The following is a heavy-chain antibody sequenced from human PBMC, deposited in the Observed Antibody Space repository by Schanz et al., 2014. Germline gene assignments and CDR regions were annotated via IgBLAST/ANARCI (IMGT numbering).Heavy chain of an antibody. J-gene: IGHJ6*02. D-gene: IGHD2-15*01. CDR3: AKGMGYCSGGTCYDYYYYGLDV. V-gene: IGHV3-23*04. CDR1: GFTFSSYA. Sequence: VQLVESGGGLVQPGGSLRLSCAASGFTFSSYAMSWVRQAPGKGLEWVSALSGSGGSKYYADSVKGRFTISRDNSENTLYLQMNSLSADDTAVFYCAKGMGYCSGGTCYDYYYYGLDVWGQGTTVTVSS. CDR2: LSGSGGSK.